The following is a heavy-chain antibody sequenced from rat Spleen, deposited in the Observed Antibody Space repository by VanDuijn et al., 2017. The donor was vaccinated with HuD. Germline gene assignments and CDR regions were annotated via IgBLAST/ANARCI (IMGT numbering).Heavy chain of an antibody. CDR1: GFTFSDYN. CDR3: TAYSSYWYFDF. D-gene: IGHD1-2*01. J-gene: IGHJ1*01. Sequence: EVQLVESGGGLVQPGRSLKLSCAASGFTFSDYNMAWVRQAPGMGLEWVASISNARGITYYRDSVKGRFTISRDNAKSTLYLQMNSLRSEDTATYYCTAYSSYWYFDFWGPGTMVTVSS. CDR2: ISNARGIT. V-gene: IGHV5-20*01.